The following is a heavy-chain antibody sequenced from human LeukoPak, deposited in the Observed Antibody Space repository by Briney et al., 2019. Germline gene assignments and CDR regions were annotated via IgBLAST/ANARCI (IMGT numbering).Heavy chain of an antibody. CDR2: IYHSGST. V-gene: IGHV4-59*12. J-gene: IGHJ5*02. CDR3: ARGGVGRLHNWFDP. Sequence: SETLSLTCTVSGGSISSYYWSWIRQPPGKGLEWIGYIYHSGSTYYNPSLKSRVTISVDRSKNQFSLKLSSVTAADTAVYYCARGGVGRLHNWFDPWGQGTLVTVSS. D-gene: IGHD1-26*01. CDR1: GGSISSYY.